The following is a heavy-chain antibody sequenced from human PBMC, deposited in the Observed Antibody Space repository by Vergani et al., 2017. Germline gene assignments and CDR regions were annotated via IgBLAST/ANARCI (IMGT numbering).Heavy chain of an antibody. CDR2: ISWNSGST. CDR3: TTADPSLVVIYAFDI. D-gene: IGHD3-22*01. V-gene: IGHV3-9*01. CDR1: GFTFDDYA. J-gene: IGHJ3*02. Sequence: EVQLVESGGGLVQPGRSLRLSCAASGFTFDDYAMHWVRQAPGKGLEWVSGISWNSGSTGYADSVKGRFTISRDNAKNSLYLQMNSLKTEDTAVYYCTTADPSLVVIYAFDIWGQGTMVTVSS.